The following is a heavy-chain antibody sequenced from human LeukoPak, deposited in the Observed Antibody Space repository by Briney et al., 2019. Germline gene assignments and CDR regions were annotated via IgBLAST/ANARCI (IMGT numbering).Heavy chain of an antibody. CDR1: PYSISSGYY. Sequence: SETLSLTCTVSPYSISSGYYWGWIRQPPGQGLEWIGSIYRSGSTYYNSSLKSRVTISVDTSKNQFSLKLSSVTAADTAVYYCARHADYYESTSYFWDYWGQGTLVTVSS. CDR2: IYRSGST. CDR3: ARHADYYESTSYFWDY. J-gene: IGHJ4*02. D-gene: IGHD3-22*01. V-gene: IGHV4-38-2*02.